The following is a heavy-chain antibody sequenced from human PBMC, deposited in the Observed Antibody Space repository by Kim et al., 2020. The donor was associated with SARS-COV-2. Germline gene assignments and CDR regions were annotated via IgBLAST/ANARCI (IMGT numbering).Heavy chain of an antibody. J-gene: IGHJ2*01. CDR3: AQQPHTVSSGWYFDL. V-gene: IGHV3-23*01. D-gene: IGHD6-25*01. CDR1: GFTCSSYA. Sequence: GGSLRLSCAASGFTCSSYAMSWVRPAPGNGLEWVSAISGSGGSTYFADSVKGRLTISRDTSNNTLYLRMNSLSAEDTAVYYCAQQPHTVSSGWYFDLLGR. CDR2: ISGSGGST.